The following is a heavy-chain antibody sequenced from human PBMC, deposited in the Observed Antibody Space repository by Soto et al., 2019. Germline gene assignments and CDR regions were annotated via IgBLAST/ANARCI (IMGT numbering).Heavy chain of an antibody. Sequence: SETLSLTCTVSGVSISTYYWSWIRQPPGKGLEWIGYVYYSGTTNYNPSPKSRVTISVDTSKNQFSLKLNSVTAADTAVYYCARAYYGSGSYYSFDSWGQGTLVTVSS. V-gene: IGHV4-59*01. J-gene: IGHJ4*02. CDR3: ARAYYGSGSYYSFDS. CDR1: GVSISTYY. CDR2: VYYSGTT. D-gene: IGHD3-10*01.